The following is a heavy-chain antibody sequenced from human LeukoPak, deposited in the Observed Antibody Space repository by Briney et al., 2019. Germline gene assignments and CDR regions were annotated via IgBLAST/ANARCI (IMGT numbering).Heavy chain of an antibody. CDR1: GFTFSSYA. J-gene: IGHJ5*02. CDR2: ISYDGSNK. V-gene: IGHV3-30-3*01. CDR3: AVSNWMDP. Sequence: GGSLRLSCAASGFTFSSYAMHWVRQAPGKGLEWVAVISYDGSNKYYADSVKGRFTISRDNSKNTLHLQMDSLTVEDTAVYYCAVSNWMDPWGQGTLVTVSS.